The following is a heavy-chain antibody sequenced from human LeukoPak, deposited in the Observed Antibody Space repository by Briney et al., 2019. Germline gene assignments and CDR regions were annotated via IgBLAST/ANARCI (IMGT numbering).Heavy chain of an antibody. Sequence: GGSLRLSCAASGFTFSSDALSWVRQAPGKGLEWVSAISGSGGSTYYADSVKGRFTISRDNSKNTLYLQMNSLRAEDTAVYYCAKTTEVFRFDYWGQGTLVTVSS. CDR1: GFTFSSDA. V-gene: IGHV3-23*01. CDR3: AKTTEVFRFDY. J-gene: IGHJ4*02. D-gene: IGHD1-14*01. CDR2: ISGSGGST.